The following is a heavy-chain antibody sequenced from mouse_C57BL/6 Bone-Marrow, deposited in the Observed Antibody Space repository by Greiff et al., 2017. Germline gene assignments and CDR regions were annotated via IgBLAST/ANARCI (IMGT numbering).Heavy chain of an antibody. CDR2: IYPSASEP. D-gene: IGHD2-4*01. V-gene: IGHV1-61*01. J-gene: IGHJ3*01. Sequence: QVQLQQPGAALVRPGSSVKLSCKASGYTFTSYWMDWVKQRPGQGLEWIGNIYPSASEPHYNQKFTDKATLTVDKSSSTAYMQLRSLTSEDAAVYYCAIFYDYDGGSAYWGQGTLVTVSA. CDR1: GYTFTSYW. CDR3: AIFYDYDGGSAY.